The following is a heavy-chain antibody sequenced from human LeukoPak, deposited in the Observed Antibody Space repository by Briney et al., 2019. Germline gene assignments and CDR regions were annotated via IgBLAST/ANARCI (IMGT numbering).Heavy chain of an antibody. CDR3: AKRSYYDRATPLRFDP. J-gene: IGHJ5*02. V-gene: IGHV3-23*01. D-gene: IGHD3-22*01. Sequence: QAGGSLRLSCAASGFTFSSYGMSWVRQAPGKGLEWVSAISGSGGSTYYADSVKGRFTISRDNSKNTLYLQMNSLRAEDTAVYYCAKRSYYDRATPLRFDPWGQGTLVTVSS. CDR2: ISGSGGST. CDR1: GFTFSSYG.